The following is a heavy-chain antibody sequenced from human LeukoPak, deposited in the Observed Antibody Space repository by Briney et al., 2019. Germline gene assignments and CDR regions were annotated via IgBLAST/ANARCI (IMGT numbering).Heavy chain of an antibody. D-gene: IGHD2-15*01. Sequence: PSETLSLTCTVSGGSISTYYWSWIRQPPGKGLDWIGYIYYSGSTNYNPSLKSRVTISVDTSKNQFSLKLSSVTAADTAMYYCARSRMGGHPWYFDYWGQGILVTVSS. J-gene: IGHJ4*02. CDR1: GGSISTYY. CDR3: ARSRMGGHPWYFDY. V-gene: IGHV4-59*01. CDR2: IYYSGST.